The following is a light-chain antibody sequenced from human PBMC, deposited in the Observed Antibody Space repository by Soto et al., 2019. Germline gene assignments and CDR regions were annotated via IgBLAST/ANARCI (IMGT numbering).Light chain of an antibody. CDR3: SSYTTSGTPV. J-gene: IGLJ3*02. CDR1: SSDVGGYNY. Sequence: QSALTQPASGSGSPGQWITISCTGTSSDVGGYNYLSWYQQHPGKAPRVMIYEVSNRPSGVSNRFSGSKSGNTASLTISGLQAEDEADYFCSSYTTSGTPVFGGGTKLTVL. CDR2: EVS. V-gene: IGLV2-14*01.